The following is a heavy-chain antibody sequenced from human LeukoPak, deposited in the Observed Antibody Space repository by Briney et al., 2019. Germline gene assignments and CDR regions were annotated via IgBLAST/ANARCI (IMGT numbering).Heavy chain of an antibody. Sequence: GGSLRLSCAASGFTFSNAWMSWVRQAPGKGLEWVGRIKSKTDGGITDYAAPVKGRFTISRDDSKNTLYLQMNSLKTEDTAVYYCTTCIVGATIEWYYFDYWGQGTLVTVSS. D-gene: IGHD1-26*01. J-gene: IGHJ4*02. CDR3: TTCIVGATIEWYYFDY. CDR1: GFTFSNAW. V-gene: IGHV3-15*01. CDR2: IKSKTDGGIT.